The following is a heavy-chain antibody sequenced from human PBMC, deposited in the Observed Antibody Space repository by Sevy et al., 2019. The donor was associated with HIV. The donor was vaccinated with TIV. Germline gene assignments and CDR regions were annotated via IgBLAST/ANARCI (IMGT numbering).Heavy chain of an antibody. CDR3: ASDDRDGMLRIQLWSCFDY. V-gene: IGHV3-48*02. J-gene: IGHJ4*02. CDR2: ISSSSSTI. CDR1: GFTFSSYS. D-gene: IGHD5-18*01. Sequence: GGSLRLSCAASGFTFSSYSMNWVRQAPGKGLEWVSYISSSSSTIYYADSVKGRFTISKDNAKNSLYQQMNSLRDEDTAMYYCASDDRDGMLRIQLWSCFDYWGQGTLVTVSS.